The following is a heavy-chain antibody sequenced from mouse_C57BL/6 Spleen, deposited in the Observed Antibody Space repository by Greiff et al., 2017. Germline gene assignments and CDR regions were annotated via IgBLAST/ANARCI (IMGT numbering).Heavy chain of an antibody. J-gene: IGHJ3*01. CDR2: INPNNGGT. V-gene: IGHV1-22*01. D-gene: IGHD2-4*01. CDR3: ARLWDYHIAY. CDR1: GYTFTDYN. Sequence: VQLQQSGPELVKPGASVKMSCKASGYTFTDYNMHWVKQSHGQSLEWIGYINPNNGGTSYNQKFKGKATLTVDKSSSTAYMELRSLTSEDSAVYYCARLWDYHIAYWGQGTLVTVSA.